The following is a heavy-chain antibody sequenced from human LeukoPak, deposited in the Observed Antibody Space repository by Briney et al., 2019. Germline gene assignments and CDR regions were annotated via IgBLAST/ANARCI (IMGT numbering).Heavy chain of an antibody. V-gene: IGHV3-64D*09. J-gene: IGHJ4*02. CDR1: GFTFSTYG. CDR3: VRLATKDYPFDY. Sequence: TGGSLRLSCSASGFTFSTYGMHWVRQAPGKGLEYVSSVSSNGGSTYYADSVKGRFTTSRDNSKNTVYLEMSSLRPEDTAVYSCVRLATKDYPFDYWGQGTLVTVSS. D-gene: IGHD4-11*01. CDR2: VSSNGGST.